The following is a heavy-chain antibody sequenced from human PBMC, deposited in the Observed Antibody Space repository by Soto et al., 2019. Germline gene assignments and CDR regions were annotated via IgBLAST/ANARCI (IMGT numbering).Heavy chain of an antibody. V-gene: IGHV4-31*03. CDR3: ARAHVVGGYSGFIKY. D-gene: IGHD5-12*01. CDR2: IYYSGST. CDR1: GGSISSGGYY. J-gene: IGHJ4*02. Sequence: QVQLQESGPGLVKPSQTLSLTCTVSGGSISSGGYYWSWIRQHPGKGLEWIGYIYYSGSTYYNPSLKGRVTTSVDTSKNQFSLKLSSVTAADTAVYYCARAHVVGGYSGFIKYWGQGTLVTVSS.